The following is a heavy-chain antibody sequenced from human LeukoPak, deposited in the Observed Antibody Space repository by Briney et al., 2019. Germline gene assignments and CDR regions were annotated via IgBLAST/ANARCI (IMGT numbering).Heavy chain of an antibody. CDR1: GFTFSSYW. CDR2: ISYDGSYK. J-gene: IGHJ4*02. Sequence: GGSLRLSCVVSGFTFSSYWMNWVRQAPGKGLEWVAVISYDGSYKFYADSVKGRFTISRDNSKSTLYLQMNSLRAEDTAVYYCAKDRYSGLNTIDYWGQGTLVTVSS. D-gene: IGHD6-13*01. V-gene: IGHV3-30*18. CDR3: AKDRYSGLNTIDY.